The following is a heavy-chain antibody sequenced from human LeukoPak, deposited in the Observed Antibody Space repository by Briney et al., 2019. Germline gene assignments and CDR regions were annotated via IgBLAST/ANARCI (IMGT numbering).Heavy chain of an antibody. V-gene: IGHV4-39*01. CDR2: IYYSGST. CDR1: GGSISSSSYY. CDR3: ASSLLWFGEGDF. J-gene: IGHJ4*02. Sequence: SETLSLTCTVSGGSISSSSYYWGWIRQPPGKGLEWIGSIYYSGSTYYNPSLKSRVTVSVDTSKNQFSLKLSSVTAADTAVYYCASSLLWFGEGDFWGQGTLVTVSS. D-gene: IGHD3-10*01.